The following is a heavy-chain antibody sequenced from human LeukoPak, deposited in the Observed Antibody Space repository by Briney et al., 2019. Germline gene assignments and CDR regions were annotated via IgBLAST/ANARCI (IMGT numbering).Heavy chain of an antibody. V-gene: IGHV4-59*01. Sequence: SETLSLTCTVSGGSISSYYWSWLRQPPGKGLEWIGYIYYSGSTNYNPSLKSRVTISVDTSKNQFSLKLSSVTAADTAVYYCARASPRGYSGYDVDYWGQGTLVTVSS. CDR3: ARASPRGYSGYDVDY. D-gene: IGHD5-12*01. CDR1: GGSISSYY. CDR2: IYYSGST. J-gene: IGHJ4*02.